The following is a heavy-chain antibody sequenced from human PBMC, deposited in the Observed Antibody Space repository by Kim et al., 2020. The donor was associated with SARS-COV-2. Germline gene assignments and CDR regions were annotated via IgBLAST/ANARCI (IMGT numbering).Heavy chain of an antibody. Sequence: GGSLRLSCAASGFTFSGSAMHWVRQASGKGLEWVGRIRSKANSYATAYAASVKDRFTISRDDSKNTAYLQMNSLKTEDTAVYYCTRAPGSYWNYYYFDYWGQGTLVTVSS. CDR1: GFTFSGSA. D-gene: IGHD1-7*01. J-gene: IGHJ4*02. CDR3: TRAPGSYWNYYYFDY. CDR2: IRSKANSYAT. V-gene: IGHV3-73*01.